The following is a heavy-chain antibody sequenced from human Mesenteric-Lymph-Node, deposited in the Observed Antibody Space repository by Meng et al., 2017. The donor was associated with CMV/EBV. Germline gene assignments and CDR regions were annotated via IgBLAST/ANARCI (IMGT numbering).Heavy chain of an antibody. CDR2: ISAYNGNT. CDR1: YTFTSYG. V-gene: IGHV1-18*01. J-gene: IGHJ5*02. CDR3: ARLAGAGYSSSLGWFDP. Sequence: YTFTSYGISWVRQAPGQGLEWMGWISAYNGNTNYAQKLQGRVTMTTDTSTSTAYMELRSLRSDDTAVYYCARLAGAGYSSSLGWFDPWGQETLVTVSS. D-gene: IGHD6-13*01.